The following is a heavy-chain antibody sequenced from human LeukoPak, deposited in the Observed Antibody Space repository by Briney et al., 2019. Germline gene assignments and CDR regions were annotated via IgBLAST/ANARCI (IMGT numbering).Heavy chain of an antibody. CDR2: ISGSGGST. V-gene: IGHV3-23*01. CDR1: GFTFSSYA. CDR3: AKDGSGGYAWGVNWFDP. Sequence: GGSLRLSCAASGFTFSSYAMSWVRQAPGKGLEWVSAISGSGGSTYYADSVKGRFTISRDNSKNTLYLQMNSLRAEDTAVYYCAKDGSGGYAWGVNWFDPWGQGTLVTVSS. D-gene: IGHD3-16*01. J-gene: IGHJ5*02.